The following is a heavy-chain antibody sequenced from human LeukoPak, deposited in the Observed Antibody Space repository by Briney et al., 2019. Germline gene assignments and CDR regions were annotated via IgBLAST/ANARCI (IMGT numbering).Heavy chain of an antibody. D-gene: IGHD3-3*01. J-gene: IGHJ4*02. CDR3: ARAPKRLRFAFDY. CDR2: INHSGST. CDR1: GGSISSGGYY. V-gene: IGHV4-39*07. Sequence: SETLSLTRTVSGGSISSGGYYWSWIRQPPGKGLEWIGEINHSGSTNYNPSLKSRVTISVDTSKNQFSLKLSSVTAADTAVYYCARAPKRLRFAFDYWGQGTLVTVSS.